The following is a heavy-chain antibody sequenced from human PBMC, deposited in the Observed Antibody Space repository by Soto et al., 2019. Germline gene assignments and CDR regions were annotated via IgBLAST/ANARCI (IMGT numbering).Heavy chain of an antibody. D-gene: IGHD2-2*01. Sequence: VASVKVSCKASGYTFTSYGISWVRQAPGQGLEWMGWISAYNGNTNYAQKLQGRVTMTTDTSTSTAYMELRSLRSDDTAVYYCARDAYCSSTSCYVGHYYYYYMDVWGKGTTVTVSS. J-gene: IGHJ6*03. CDR3: ARDAYCSSTSCYVGHYYYYYMDV. CDR1: GYTFTSYG. CDR2: ISAYNGNT. V-gene: IGHV1-18*01.